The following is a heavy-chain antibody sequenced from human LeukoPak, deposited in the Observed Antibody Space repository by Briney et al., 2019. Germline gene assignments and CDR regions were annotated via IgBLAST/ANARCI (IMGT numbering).Heavy chain of an antibody. CDR2: ISSSSDYI. CDR3: ARGTNGLWDY. J-gene: IGHJ4*02. Sequence: PGGSLRLSCTASGSTFSSYSMTWVRQAPGKGLEWVSSISSSSDYIFYADSVKGRFTISRDNAKNSVYLQMNSLRAEDTAVYYCARGTNGLWDYWGQGTLVTVSS. D-gene: IGHD2-8*01. V-gene: IGHV3-21*01. CDR1: GSTFSSYS.